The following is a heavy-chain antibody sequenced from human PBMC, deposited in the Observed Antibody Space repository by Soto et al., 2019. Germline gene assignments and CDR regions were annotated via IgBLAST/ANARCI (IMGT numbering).Heavy chain of an antibody. J-gene: IGHJ5*02. CDR1: GYSFTNYL. V-gene: IGHV5-10-1*01. Sequence: GESLKISCQGSGYSFTNYLITWVRQMPGRGLEWMGRIDPSGSYNEYSPSFQGQVTISADKSISTAYLHWSSLKASDTAIYYCARQSALNIWFGPWGQGTLVTVSS. CDR2: IDPSGSYN. CDR3: ARQSALNIWFGP.